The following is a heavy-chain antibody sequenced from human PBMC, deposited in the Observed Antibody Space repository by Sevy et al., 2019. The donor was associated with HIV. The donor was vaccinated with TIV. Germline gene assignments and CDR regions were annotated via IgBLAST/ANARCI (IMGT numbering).Heavy chain of an antibody. CDR2: ISYDGKNE. V-gene: IGHV3-30*18. CDR3: AKDRSGSWSVDY. CDR1: GFTFYNYG. Sequence: GGSLRLSCAGSGFTFYNYGIHWVRQAPGKGLEWVTMISYDGKNENYADSVKGRFTISRDNSKNTFYLQMNSLRPDDTAIYYCAKDRSGSWSVDYWGQGTLVTV. D-gene: IGHD6-13*01. J-gene: IGHJ4*02.